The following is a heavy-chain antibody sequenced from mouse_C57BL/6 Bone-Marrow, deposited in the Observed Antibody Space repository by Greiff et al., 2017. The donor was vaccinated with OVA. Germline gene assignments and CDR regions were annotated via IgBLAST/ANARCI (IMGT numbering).Heavy chain of an antibody. D-gene: IGHD2-10*02. V-gene: IGHV10-3*01. CDR3: VRGGYGRRKRDWFAY. J-gene: IGHJ3*01. CDR1: GFTFNTYA. CDR2: IRSKSSNYAT. Sequence: EVQVVESGGGLVQPKGSLKLSCAASGFTFNTYAMLWVRQAPGKGLEWVARIRSKSSNYATYYADSVKDRFTISRDDSQSMLYLQMNNLKTEDTAMYYCVRGGYGRRKRDWFAYWGQGTLVTVSA.